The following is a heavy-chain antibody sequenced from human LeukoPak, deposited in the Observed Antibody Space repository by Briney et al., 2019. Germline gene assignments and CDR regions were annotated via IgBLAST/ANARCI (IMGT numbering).Heavy chain of an antibody. J-gene: IGHJ4*02. D-gene: IGHD3-22*01. V-gene: IGHV1-69*01. CDR3: ARGWLYYDSSGLEYFDY. Sequence: GSSVKVSCKASGGTFSSYAINWVRQAPGQGLEWMGGIIPIFGTANYAQKFQGRVTITADESTSTAYMELSSLRSEDTAVYYCARGWLYYDSSGLEYFDYWGQGTLVTVSS. CDR2: IIPIFGTA. CDR1: GGTFSSYA.